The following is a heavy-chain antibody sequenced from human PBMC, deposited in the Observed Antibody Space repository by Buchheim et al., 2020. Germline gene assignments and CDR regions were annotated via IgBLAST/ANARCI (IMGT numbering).Heavy chain of an antibody. J-gene: IGHJ6*02. Sequence: EVQLLESGGGLVQPGGSLRLSCAASGFTFSSYAMNWVRQAPGKGLEWVSSISGSVGSTHYADSVKGRFTLSRDNSKNTLYLQMNSLRAEDTAVYYCAKAPSSTYYYGMDVWGQGTT. CDR3: AKAPSSTYYYGMDV. V-gene: IGHV3-23*01. CDR2: ISGSVGST. D-gene: IGHD2-2*01. CDR1: GFTFSSYA.